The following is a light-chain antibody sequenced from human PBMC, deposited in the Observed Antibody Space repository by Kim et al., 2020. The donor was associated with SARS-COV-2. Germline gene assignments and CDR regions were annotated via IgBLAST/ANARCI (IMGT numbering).Light chain of an antibody. J-gene: IGLJ3*02. V-gene: IGLV3-27*01. CDR2: KDS. CDR3: YSAADNNLV. CDR1: VLAKKY. Sequence: GSPGQTTRITCSGDVLAKKYARWFQQKPGQAPVLVIYKDSERPSGIPERFSGSSSGATVTLTISGAQVEDEADYYCYSAADNNLVFGGGTQLTVL.